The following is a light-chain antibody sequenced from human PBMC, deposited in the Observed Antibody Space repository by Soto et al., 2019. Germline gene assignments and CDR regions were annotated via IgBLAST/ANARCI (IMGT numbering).Light chain of an antibody. J-gene: IGLJ1*01. V-gene: IGLV2-14*01. CDR1: TNDVGGYNY. CDR3: NSYSSSTSLPYV. Sequence: SALTQPASVSGSPGQSITISCTGTTNDVGGYNYVSWYQQHPGKAPKLLIFEVSSRPSGVSNRFSGSKSGNTASLTISALQAEDEADYFCNSYSSSTSLPYVFGTGTKVTV. CDR2: EVS.